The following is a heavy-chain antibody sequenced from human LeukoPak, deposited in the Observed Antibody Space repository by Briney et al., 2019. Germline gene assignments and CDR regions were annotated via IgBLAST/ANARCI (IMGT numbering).Heavy chain of an antibody. D-gene: IGHD6-19*01. CDR3: AREDSSGLI. CDR2: INHSGST. Sequence: SETLSLTCAVYGGSFSGYYWSWIRHSPGKGLEWIGEINHSGSTNYNPSLKSRVTISVDTSESQFSLKLSSVTAADTAVYYCAREDSSGLIWGQGTMVTVSS. J-gene: IGHJ3*02. CDR1: GGSFSGYY. V-gene: IGHV4-34*01.